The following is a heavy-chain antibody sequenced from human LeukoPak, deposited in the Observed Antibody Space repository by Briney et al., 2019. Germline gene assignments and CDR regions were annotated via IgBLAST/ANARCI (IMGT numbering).Heavy chain of an antibody. J-gene: IGHJ6*03. CDR2: IIPIFGTA. CDR3: ARGNPRYCSGGSCYSGGYYYSMDV. D-gene: IGHD2-15*01. CDR1: GGTFSSYA. V-gene: IGHV1-69*06. Sequence: ASVKVSCKASGGTFSSYAISWVRQAPGQGLEWMGGIIPIFGTANYAQKFQGRVTITADKSTSTAYMELSSLRSEDTAVYYCARGNPRYCSGGSCYSGGYYYSMDVWGKGTTVTVSS.